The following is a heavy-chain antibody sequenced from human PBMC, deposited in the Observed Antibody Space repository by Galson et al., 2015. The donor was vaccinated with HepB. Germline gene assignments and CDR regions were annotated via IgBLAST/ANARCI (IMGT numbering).Heavy chain of an antibody. J-gene: IGHJ5*02. CDR2: IYHDGSA. CDR3: ARHSPYGIFGVVQNWLDP. D-gene: IGHD3-3*01. Sequence: SETLSLTCTVSGGSISRSTNVWVWIRQPPGEGLEWLGSIYHDGSARYNPSLKSRLTISADTSKNQVSLKLTSVTAADTALYFCARHSPYGIFGVVQNWLDPWGQGTLVTASS. V-gene: IGHV4-39*01. CDR1: GGSISRSTNV.